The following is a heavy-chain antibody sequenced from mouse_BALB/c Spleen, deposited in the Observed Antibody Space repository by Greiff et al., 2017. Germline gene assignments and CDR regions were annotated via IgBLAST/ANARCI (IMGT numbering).Heavy chain of an antibody. CDR1: GFTFTDYY. Sequence: EVKLMESGGGLVQPGGSLRLSCATSGFTFTDYYMSWVRQPPGKALEWLGFIRNKANGYTTEYSASVKGRFTISRDNSQSILYLQMNTLRAEDSATYYCARDYPFTTATYWGQGTLVTVSA. D-gene: IGHD1-2*01. V-gene: IGHV7-3*02. J-gene: IGHJ3*01. CDR2: IRNKANGYTT. CDR3: ARDYPFTTATY.